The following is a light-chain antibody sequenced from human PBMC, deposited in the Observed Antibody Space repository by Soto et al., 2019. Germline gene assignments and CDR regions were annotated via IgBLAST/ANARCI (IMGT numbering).Light chain of an antibody. CDR3: QKYNIAPFT. J-gene: IGKJ3*01. V-gene: IGKV1-27*01. CDR1: QAISIY. CDR2: SAS. Sequence: DIQMTQSPSSLSASVGDRVTITCRASQAISIYLAWYQQKPGKVPKLLIYSASTLQSRVPSRFSGSGSGTDFTLTISSLQPEDVATYYCQKYNIAPFTFGPGTKVDIK.